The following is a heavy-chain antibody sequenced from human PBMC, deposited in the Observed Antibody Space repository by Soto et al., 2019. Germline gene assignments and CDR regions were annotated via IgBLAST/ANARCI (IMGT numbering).Heavy chain of an antibody. CDR3: ARVGDSSSWPLYFDY. CDR1: GGSFSGYY. V-gene: IGHV4-34*01. J-gene: IGHJ4*02. CDR2: INHSGST. Sequence: SETLSLTCAVYGGSFSGYYWSWIRQPPGKGLEWIGEINHSGSTNYNPSLKSRVTISVDTSKNQFSLKLSSVTAADTAVYYCARVGDSSSWPLYFDYWGQGTLVTV. D-gene: IGHD6-13*01.